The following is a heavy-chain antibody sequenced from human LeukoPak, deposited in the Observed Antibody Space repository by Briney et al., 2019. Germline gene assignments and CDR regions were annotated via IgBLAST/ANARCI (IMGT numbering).Heavy chain of an antibody. J-gene: IGHJ6*04. Sequence: GGSLRLSCAASGFSLSSYAMSWVRQAPGKGLEWVSAISSTDAGTYHADSVRGRFTISRDHAKNSLYLQMNSLRAEDTAVYYCAELGITMIGGVWGKGTTVTISS. CDR2: ISSTDAGT. CDR1: GFSLSSYA. CDR3: AELGITMIGGV. D-gene: IGHD3-10*02. V-gene: IGHV3-23*01.